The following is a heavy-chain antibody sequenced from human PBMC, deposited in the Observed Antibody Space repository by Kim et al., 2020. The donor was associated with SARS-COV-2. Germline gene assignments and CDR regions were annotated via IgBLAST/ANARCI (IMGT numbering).Heavy chain of an antibody. CDR2: INHSGST. D-gene: IGHD5-12*01. V-gene: IGHV4-34*01. J-gene: IGHJ4*02. CDR3: ARKGRRGLDY. CDR1: GGSFSGYY. Sequence: SETLSLTCAVYGGSFSGYYWSWIRQPPGKGLEWIGEINHSGSTNYNPSLKSRVTISVDTSKNQFSLKLSSVTAADTAVYYCARKGRRGLDYWGQGTLVTVSS.